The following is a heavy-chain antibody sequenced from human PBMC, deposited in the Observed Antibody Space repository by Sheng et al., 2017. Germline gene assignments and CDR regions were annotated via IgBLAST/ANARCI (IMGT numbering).Heavy chain of an antibody. D-gene: IGHD3-16*01. CDR2: IITIFSTA. Sequence: QVHLVQSGAEVKQPGSSVKVSCKASGGTISSYSITWVRQAPGQGLEWMGGIITIFSTATYAQKFQDRVTIIADESTSTAYMELSSLRSEDTAVYYCATVPRPYRIALYLRYASGGRNGTRSYRPSFQ. CDR3: ATVPRPYRIALYLRYASGGRNGTRSYRPSFQ. V-gene: IGHV1-69*13. CDR1: GGTISSYS. J-gene: IGHJ1*01.